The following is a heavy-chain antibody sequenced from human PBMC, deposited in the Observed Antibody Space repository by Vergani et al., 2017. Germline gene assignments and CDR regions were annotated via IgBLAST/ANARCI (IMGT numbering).Heavy chain of an antibody. Sequence: QVQLQQSGPGLVKPSQTLPLTCAIPWDRVSSNSAAWNWIRQSPSRGLEWLGRTYYRSKWYNDYAVSVKSRRTINPDTSKNQFSLQLNSVTPEDTAVYYCAREVVVXPAAIKYYYYYMDVWGKGTTVTVSS. V-gene: IGHV6-1*01. CDR3: AREVVVXPAAIKYYYYYMDV. D-gene: IGHD2-2*01. CDR2: TYYRSKWYN. J-gene: IGHJ6*03. CDR1: WDRVSSNSAA.